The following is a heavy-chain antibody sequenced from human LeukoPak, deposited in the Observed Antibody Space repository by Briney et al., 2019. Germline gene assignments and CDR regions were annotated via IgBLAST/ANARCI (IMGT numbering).Heavy chain of an antibody. V-gene: IGHV4-30-2*03. CDR1: GGSISSGDYY. J-gene: IGHJ4*02. D-gene: IGHD5-18*01. CDR3: ARVQIGYSYGLFDY. CDR2: IYYSGST. Sequence: SQTLSLTCSVSGGSISSGDYYWSWIRQPPGKGLEWIGSIYYSGSTYYNPSLKRRVTISVDTSKNQFSLKLSSVTAADTAVYYCARVQIGYSYGLFDYWGQGTLVTVSS.